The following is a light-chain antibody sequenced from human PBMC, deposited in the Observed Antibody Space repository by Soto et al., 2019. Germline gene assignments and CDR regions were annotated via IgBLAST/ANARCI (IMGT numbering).Light chain of an antibody. CDR2: DNN. Sequence: QSVLTQPPSASGTPGQRVTISCSGSSSNIGINAVNWYQQLPGTAPKLLMYDNNQRPSGVPDRVSGSKSGTSASLAISGLQSDDEADYYCSSYAGNNNYVFGTGTKATVL. CDR3: SSYAGNNNYV. CDR1: SSNIGINA. J-gene: IGLJ1*01. V-gene: IGLV1-44*01.